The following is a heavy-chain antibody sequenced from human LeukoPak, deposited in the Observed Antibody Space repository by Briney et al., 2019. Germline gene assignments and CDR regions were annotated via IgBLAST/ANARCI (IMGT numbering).Heavy chain of an antibody. V-gene: IGHV4-59*01. CDR1: GGSISSNY. J-gene: IGHJ4*02. CDR3: ARGVYIAAAQYGY. Sequence: PSETLSLTCTVSGGSISSNYWSWIRQPPGKGLEWIGYIYYSGTTNYNPSLKSRVTISVDTSKNQFSLKLSSVTAADTAVYYCARGVYIAAAQYGYWGQGTLVTVSS. D-gene: IGHD6-13*01. CDR2: IYYSGTT.